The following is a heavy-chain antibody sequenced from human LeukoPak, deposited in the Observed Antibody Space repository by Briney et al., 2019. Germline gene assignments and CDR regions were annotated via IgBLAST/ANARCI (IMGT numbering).Heavy chain of an antibody. D-gene: IGHD3-3*01. V-gene: IGHV1-18*01. CDR3: ARDYRKVFGVIIIDGMDV. CDR2: ISGYNGNT. CDR1: GYPFTSYG. Sequence: ASVKVSCKASGYPFTSYGISWVRQAPGQGLEWMGWISGYNGNTNYAQKLQGRVTMTTDTSTSTAYMELRSLRSDDTAVYYCARDYRKVFGVIIIDGMDVWGQGTTVTASS. J-gene: IGHJ6*02.